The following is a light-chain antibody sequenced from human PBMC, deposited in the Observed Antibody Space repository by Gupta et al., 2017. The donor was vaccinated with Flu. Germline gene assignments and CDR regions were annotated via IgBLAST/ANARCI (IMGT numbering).Light chain of an antibody. CDR1: SSDIGGYDD. Sequence: SSDIGGYDDVSWYQQHPGKAPKLILFEVSRRPAGSSDRFSGSRSGNTASLIISGLLAEDEAFYYCSSYTNANTVVVFGGGTKRTVL. CDR2: EVS. J-gene: IGLJ2*01. V-gene: IGLV2-14*01. CDR3: SSYTNANTVVV.